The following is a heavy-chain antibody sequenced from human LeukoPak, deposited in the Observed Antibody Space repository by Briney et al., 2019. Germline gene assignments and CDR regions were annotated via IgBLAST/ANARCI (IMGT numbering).Heavy chain of an antibody. CDR3: AIGYSSSWYYFDH. J-gene: IGHJ4*02. Sequence: GESLKISCKGSGYRFTDYWIGWVRQMPGKGLEWMGIIYPLDSDTRYSPSFRGQVTISADKSISTAYLQWSSLKASDTAMYYCAIGYSSSWYYFDHWGQGTLVTVSS. CDR2: IYPLDSDT. CDR1: GYRFTDYW. V-gene: IGHV5-51*01. D-gene: IGHD6-13*01.